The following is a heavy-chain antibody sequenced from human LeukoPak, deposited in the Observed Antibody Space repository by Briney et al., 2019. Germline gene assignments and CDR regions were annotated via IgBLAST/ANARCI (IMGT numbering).Heavy chain of an antibody. Sequence: SETLSLTCTVSGGSISSYYWSWIRQPPGKELEWIGNIYYSGSTYYNPSLKSRVTISVDTSKNQFSLKLSSVTAADTAVYYCARARVPRNYYFDNWGQGTLVTVSS. J-gene: IGHJ4*02. CDR1: GGSISSYY. CDR3: ARARVPRNYYFDN. V-gene: IGHV4-59*04. CDR2: IYYSGST.